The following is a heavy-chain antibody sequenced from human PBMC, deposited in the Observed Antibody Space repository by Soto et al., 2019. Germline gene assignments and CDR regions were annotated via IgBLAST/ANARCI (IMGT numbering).Heavy chain of an antibody. J-gene: IGHJ6*03. CDR3: ARGVGTTRPVYYYYYMDV. D-gene: IGHD4-17*01. CDR1: GRSFSGYY. Sequence: SETLPLTCALYGRSFSGYYWGCNRQPPRKRLEWIGEINHSGSTNYNPSLKSRVTISVDTSKNQFSLKLSSVTAADTAVYYCARGVGTTRPVYYYYYMDVWGKGTTVTVSS. V-gene: IGHV4-34*01. CDR2: INHSGST.